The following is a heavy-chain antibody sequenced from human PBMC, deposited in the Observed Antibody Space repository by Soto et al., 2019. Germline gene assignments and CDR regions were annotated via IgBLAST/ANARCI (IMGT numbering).Heavy chain of an antibody. Sequence: PGESLKISCKSSGYTYNSYWITWVRQMPGKGLEWMGRIDPSDSYTSYSPSFQGHVTISTDRSITTAYLQWRSLEASDTAMYYCARGLYGSGSYSSDYWGQGTLVTVSS. CDR1: GYTYNSYW. CDR3: ARGLYGSGSYSSDY. CDR2: IDPSDSYT. J-gene: IGHJ4*02. D-gene: IGHD3-10*01. V-gene: IGHV5-10-1*01.